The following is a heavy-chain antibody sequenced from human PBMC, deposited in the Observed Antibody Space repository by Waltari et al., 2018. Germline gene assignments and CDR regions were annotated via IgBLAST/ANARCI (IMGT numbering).Heavy chain of an antibody. D-gene: IGHD1-26*01. V-gene: IGHV1-2*06. CDR3: ARDRNSGAYTDDAFDF. CDR2: MRPNSCGT. J-gene: IGHJ3*01. Sequence: QVQLVQSGAEVKKPGASVKVSCKASGYIFTDFYIHWVRQAPGQGLEWMGRMRPNSCGTDYAQKFQDRVTMTRDTSITTAYMEMSRLRSDDTAVYYCARDRNSGAYTDDAFDFWGQGTMVTVSS. CDR1: GYIFTDFY.